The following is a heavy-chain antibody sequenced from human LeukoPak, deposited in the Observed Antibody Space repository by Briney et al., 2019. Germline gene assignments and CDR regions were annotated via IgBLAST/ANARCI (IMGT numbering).Heavy chain of an antibody. CDR2: ISGSGGST. CDR3: AKDPAGINGYNERFDY. Sequence: PGGSLRLSCAASGFTFSSYAMSWVRQAPGKGLEWVSAISGSGGSTYYADSVKGLFTISRDNSKNTLYLQMNSLRAEDTAVYYCAKDPAGINGYNERFDYWGQGTLVTVSS. J-gene: IGHJ4*02. V-gene: IGHV3-23*01. CDR1: GFTFSSYA. D-gene: IGHD5-24*01.